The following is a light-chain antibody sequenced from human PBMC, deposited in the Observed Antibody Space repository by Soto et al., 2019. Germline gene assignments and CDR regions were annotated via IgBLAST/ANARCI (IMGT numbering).Light chain of an antibody. CDR1: QSVSSY. V-gene: IGKV3-11*01. J-gene: IGKJ4*01. CDR3: QQRSKWPLT. CDR2: DAS. Sequence: EIVLTQSPATLSLSPGERATLSCRASQSVSSYLAWYQQKPGHAPRLLIYDASNRATGIPARFSGSGAGTDFNLTISSQEPEDFAVYYCQQRSKWPLTFGGGNKVEI.